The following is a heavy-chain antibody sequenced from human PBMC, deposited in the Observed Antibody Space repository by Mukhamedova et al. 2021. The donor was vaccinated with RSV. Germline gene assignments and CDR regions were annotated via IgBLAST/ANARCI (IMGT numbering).Heavy chain of an antibody. CDR2: INSGGTAP. J-gene: IGHJ4*02. Sequence: VSIINSGGTAPYYADSLKGRFTLSRDNSRNTLFLQMKGLRAEDTAVYYCAKAKRIYYWGQGTLVTVSS. CDR3: AKAKRIYY. D-gene: IGHD3-10*01. V-gene: IGHV3-23*03.